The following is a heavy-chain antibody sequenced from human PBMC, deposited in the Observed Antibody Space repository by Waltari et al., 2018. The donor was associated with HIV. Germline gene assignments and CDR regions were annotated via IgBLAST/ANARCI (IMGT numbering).Heavy chain of an antibody. J-gene: IGHJ3*01. CDR1: GYSFLSHW. CDR3: AKLQNGFDF. Sequence: EVQLVQSRAELKKPGESLRISCKGSGYSFLSHWIGWVRQKPGKGLEWMGSIYPADSDTKYSPSFQGQVTISADKSIGTAYLHWSSLKVADIAMYYCAKLQNGFDFWGQGTRLTVSS. V-gene: IGHV5-51*03. CDR2: IYPADSDT.